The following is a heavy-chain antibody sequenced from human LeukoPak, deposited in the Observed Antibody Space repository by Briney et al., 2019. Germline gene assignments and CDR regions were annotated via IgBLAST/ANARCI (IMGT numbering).Heavy chain of an antibody. CDR2: IYYSGST. CDR3: ASADYDMAFDI. Sequence: SETLSLTCTVSGGSISSGGYYWSWIRQHPGKGLEWIGYIYYSGSTDYIPSLKSRFTMSVDTSKNQFSLKLSSVTAADTAVYYCASADYDMAFDIWGQGTMVTVSS. CDR1: GGSISSGGYY. D-gene: IGHD3-9*01. V-gene: IGHV4-31*03. J-gene: IGHJ3*02.